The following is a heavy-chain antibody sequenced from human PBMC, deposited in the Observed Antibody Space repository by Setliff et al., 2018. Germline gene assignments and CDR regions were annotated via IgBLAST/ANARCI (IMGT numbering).Heavy chain of an antibody. CDR2: IYYSGST. CDR1: GGSISSGGYY. CDR3: AREAGYYDSSGPVGVPYYYYMDV. Sequence: SETLSLTCTVSGGSISSGGYYWSWIRQHPGKGLGWIGYIYYSGSTYYNPSLKSRVTISVDTSKNQFSLKLSSVTAADTAVYYCAREAGYYDSSGPVGVPYYYYMDVWGKGTTVTVSS. J-gene: IGHJ6*03. V-gene: IGHV4-31*03. D-gene: IGHD3-22*01.